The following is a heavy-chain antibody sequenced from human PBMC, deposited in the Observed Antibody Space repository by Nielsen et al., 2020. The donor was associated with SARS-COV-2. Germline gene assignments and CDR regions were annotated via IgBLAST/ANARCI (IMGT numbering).Heavy chain of an antibody. V-gene: IGHV4-30-4*08. CDR3: ARHLSAYDPADY. CDR2: ISYSGVT. Sequence: SETLSLTCTVSGGSINNGDSYWAWIRLLPEKGLQWIGHISYSGVTHYKPSLKSRLAMSVDTSKNHFSLTLTSVTAADTAVYYCARHLSAYDPADYWGQGTLVTVSS. D-gene: IGHD5-12*01. CDR1: GGSINNGDSY. J-gene: IGHJ4*02.